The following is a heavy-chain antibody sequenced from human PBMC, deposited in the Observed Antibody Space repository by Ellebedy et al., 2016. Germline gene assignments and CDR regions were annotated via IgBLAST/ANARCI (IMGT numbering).Heavy chain of an antibody. CDR1: GYTFTSYA. V-gene: IGHV1-3*01. J-gene: IGHJ4*02. Sequence: ASVKVSXKASGYTFTSYAMHWVRQAPGQRLEWMGWINAGNGNTKYSQKFQGRVTITRDTSASTAYMELSSLRSEDTAVYYCARAAPQIQDQDYWGQGTLVTVSS. D-gene: IGHD1-1*01. CDR2: INAGNGNT. CDR3: ARAAPQIQDQDY.